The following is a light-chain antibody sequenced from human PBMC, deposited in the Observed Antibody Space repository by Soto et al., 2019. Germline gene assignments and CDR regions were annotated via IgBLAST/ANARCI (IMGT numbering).Light chain of an antibody. CDR2: AAS. Sequence: DIQMTQSPSSVSAVVGDRVTITCRASQDITRWLAWYQQQPGRAPKLLIYAASTLQGGVPSRFSGSGSGTDFTLPSSSLQPEDFATYYFQQAHSFPVTFGQGIRLEI. V-gene: IGKV1-12*01. CDR3: QQAHSFPVT. CDR1: QDITRW. J-gene: IGKJ5*01.